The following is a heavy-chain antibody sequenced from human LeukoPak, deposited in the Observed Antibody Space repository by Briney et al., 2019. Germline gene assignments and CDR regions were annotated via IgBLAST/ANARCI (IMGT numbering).Heavy chain of an antibody. J-gene: IGHJ4*02. CDR1: GFTFSSYA. V-gene: IGHV3-23*01. CDR2: ISGSGGST. D-gene: IGHD3-22*01. CDR3: AKDLSQSTPDYYDSSGLLDY. Sequence: GGSLRLSCAASGFTFSSYAMSWVRQAPGKGLEWVSAISGSGGSTYYADSVKGRFTISRDNSKNTLYLQMNSLRAEDTAVYYCAKDLSQSTPDYYDSSGLLDYWGQGTLVTVSS.